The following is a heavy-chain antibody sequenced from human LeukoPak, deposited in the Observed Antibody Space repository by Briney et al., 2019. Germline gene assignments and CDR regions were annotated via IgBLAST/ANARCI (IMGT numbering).Heavy chain of an antibody. D-gene: IGHD6-13*01. V-gene: IGHV3-21*01. Sequence: GGSQRLSCAASGFSFSTSWMHWVRQAPGKGLEWVSSISSSSSYIYYADSVKGRFTISRDNAKNSLYLQMNSLRAEDTAVYYCARTHAGDSSSWYGYWGQGTLVTVSS. J-gene: IGHJ4*02. CDR2: ISSSSSYI. CDR1: GFSFSTSW. CDR3: ARTHAGDSSSWYGY.